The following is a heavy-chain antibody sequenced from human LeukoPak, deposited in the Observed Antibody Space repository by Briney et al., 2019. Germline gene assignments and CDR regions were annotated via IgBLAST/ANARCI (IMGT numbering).Heavy chain of an antibody. J-gene: IGHJ4*02. CDR2: IWYGGSDK. Sequence: GRSLRLSCAASGFTFSNYGMHWVRQAPDKGLEWVADIWYGGSDKYHADSVKGRFTISRDNSKNTLYLQMNGLRVEDTAVYYCARPVVLGAYLRGAYYFDSWGQGTLVTVSS. V-gene: IGHV3-33*01. CDR3: ARPVVLGAYLRGAYYFDS. CDR1: GFTFSNYG. D-gene: IGHD3-16*01.